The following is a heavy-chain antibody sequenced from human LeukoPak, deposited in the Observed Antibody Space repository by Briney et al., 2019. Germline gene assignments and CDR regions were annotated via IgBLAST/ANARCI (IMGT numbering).Heavy chain of an antibody. CDR1: RYSFTSYW. CDR3: ARHNMVRGAYWDY. CDR2: IYPGDSDT. V-gene: IGHV5-51*01. Sequence: GESLKISCKGSRYSFTSYWIGWVRQMPGKGLEWMGIIYPGDSDTRYSPSFQGQVTISADKSISTAYLQWSSLKASDTAMYYCARHNMVRGAYWDYWGQGTLVTVSS. D-gene: IGHD3-10*01. J-gene: IGHJ4*02.